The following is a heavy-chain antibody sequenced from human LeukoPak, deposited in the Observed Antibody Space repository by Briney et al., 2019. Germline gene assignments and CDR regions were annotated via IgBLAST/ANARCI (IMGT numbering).Heavy chain of an antibody. CDR2: ISGSGGTT. Sequence: KSGGSLRLSCAASRFTFSSYAMSWVRQAPGKGLEWVSAISGSGGTTYYAYSVKGRFTISRDNSKNTLYLQMNSLRAEDTAVYYCAKDRRGWPTYFDSWGQGTLVTVSS. CDR1: RFTFSSYA. CDR3: AKDRRGWPTYFDS. J-gene: IGHJ4*02. D-gene: IGHD6-19*01. V-gene: IGHV3-23*01.